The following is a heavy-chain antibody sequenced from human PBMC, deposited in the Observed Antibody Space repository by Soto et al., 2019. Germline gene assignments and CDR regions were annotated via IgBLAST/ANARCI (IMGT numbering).Heavy chain of an antibody. CDR3: VDTFSLAY. J-gene: IGHJ4*02. Sequence: GGSLRLSCAASGFTFSSHWMHWVRQPPGKGLQWVAHINNDGSSTTYADSVKGRFTISRDNGKNTVYLQMNSLRAEDTAKYYCVDTFSLAYWGQGILVTVSS. CDR1: GFTFSSHW. D-gene: IGHD5-18*01. CDR2: INNDGSST. V-gene: IGHV3-74*03.